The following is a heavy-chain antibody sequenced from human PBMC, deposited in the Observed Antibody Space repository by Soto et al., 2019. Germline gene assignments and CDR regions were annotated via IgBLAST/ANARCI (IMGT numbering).Heavy chain of an antibody. CDR2: INAGNGNT. CDR1: GYTFISYA. CDR3: ARESVITMVRGVIITQNYYFDY. J-gene: IGHJ4*02. D-gene: IGHD3-10*01. Sequence: QVQLVQSGAEVKKPGASVKVSCKASGYTFISYAMHWVRQAPGQRLEWMGWINAGNGNTKYSQKFQGRVTITRDTSASTAYMELSSLRSEDTAVYYCARESVITMVRGVIITQNYYFDYWGQGTLVTVSS. V-gene: IGHV1-3*01.